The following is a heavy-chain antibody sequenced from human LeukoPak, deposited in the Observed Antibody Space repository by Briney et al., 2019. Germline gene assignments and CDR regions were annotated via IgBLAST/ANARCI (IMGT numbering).Heavy chain of an antibody. CDR1: GGSFSGYY. D-gene: IGHD5-18*01. J-gene: IGHJ5*02. CDR2: INHSGST. CDR3: ARGYSYGYANWFDP. Sequence: SETLSLTCAVYGGSFSGYYWSWIRQPPGKGLEWIGEINHSGSTNYNPSLKSRVTISVDTSKNQFSLKLSSVTAADTAVYYCARGYSYGYANWFDPWGQGTLDTVSS. V-gene: IGHV4-34*01.